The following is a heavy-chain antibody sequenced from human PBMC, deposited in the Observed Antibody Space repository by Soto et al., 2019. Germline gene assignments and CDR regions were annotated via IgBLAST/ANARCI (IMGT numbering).Heavy chain of an antibody. CDR3: ARGYYDFWSGYPQNWFDT. Sequence: TSETLSLTCAVYGGSFSGYYWSWIRQPPGKGLEWIGEINHSGSTNYNPSLKSRVTISVDTSKNQFSLKLSSVTAADTAVYYCARGYYDFWSGYPQNWFDTWGQGTLVTVSS. D-gene: IGHD3-3*01. CDR2: INHSGST. J-gene: IGHJ5*02. V-gene: IGHV4-34*01. CDR1: GGSFSGYY.